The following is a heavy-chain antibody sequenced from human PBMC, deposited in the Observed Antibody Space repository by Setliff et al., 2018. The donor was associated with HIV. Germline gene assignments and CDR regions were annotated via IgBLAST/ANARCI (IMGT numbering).Heavy chain of an antibody. Sequence: SETLSLTCTVSGGSISSSSYYWGWIRQPPGKGLEWIGSIYHSGSTYSNPSLKSRVTISVDTSKNQFSLKLSSVTTADTAVYYCARHDGMKAARRYNNDYMDVWGKGTTVTVSS. V-gene: IGHV4-39*01. CDR3: ARHDGMKAARRYNNDYMDV. J-gene: IGHJ6*03. CDR2: IYHSGST. CDR1: GGSISSSSYY. D-gene: IGHD6-6*01.